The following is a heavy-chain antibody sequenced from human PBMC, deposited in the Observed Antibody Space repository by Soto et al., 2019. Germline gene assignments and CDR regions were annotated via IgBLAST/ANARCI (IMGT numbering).Heavy chain of an antibody. Sequence: SETLSLTCAVYGGSFSGYYWSWIRQPPGKGLEWIGEINHSGSTNYNPSLKSRVTISVDTSKNQFSLKLSSVTAADTAVYRCARSPHVGGGSPYYFDYWGQGTLVTVSS. CDR3: ARSPHVGGGSPYYFDY. J-gene: IGHJ4*02. CDR1: GGSFSGYY. CDR2: INHSGST. V-gene: IGHV4-34*01. D-gene: IGHD2-15*01.